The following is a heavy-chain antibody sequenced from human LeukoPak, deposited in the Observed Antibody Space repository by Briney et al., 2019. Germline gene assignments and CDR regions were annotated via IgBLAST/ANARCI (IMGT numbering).Heavy chain of an antibody. CDR2: ISSDSSYI. Sequence: GGSLRLSCAASGFTFSSYSMNWVRQAPGKGLEWVSSISSDSSYIYYADSVKGRFTISRDNPKNSLYLQMNSLRAEDTAVYYCARGLYDRSFCSDYWGQGTLVTVSS. CDR1: GFTFSSYS. CDR3: ARGLYDRSFCSDY. J-gene: IGHJ4*02. V-gene: IGHV3-21*03. D-gene: IGHD3-22*01.